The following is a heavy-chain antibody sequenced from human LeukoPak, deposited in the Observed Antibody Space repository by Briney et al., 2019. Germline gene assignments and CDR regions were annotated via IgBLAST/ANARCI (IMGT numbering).Heavy chain of an antibody. Sequence: GGSLRLSCAASGFTFSSYGMYWVRQTPGKGLEWVAFIRYDGINKYYADSVKGRFTISRDNSKNTLYLQMNSLRAEDTAVYYCAKDDSYGSGPYGMDVWGQGTTVTVSS. J-gene: IGHJ6*02. CDR2: IRYDGINK. D-gene: IGHD3-10*01. V-gene: IGHV3-30*02. CDR3: AKDDSYGSGPYGMDV. CDR1: GFTFSSYG.